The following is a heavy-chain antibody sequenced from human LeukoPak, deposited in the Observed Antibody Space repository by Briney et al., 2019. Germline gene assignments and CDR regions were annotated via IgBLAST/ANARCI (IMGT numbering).Heavy chain of an antibody. Sequence: SDTLSLTCAVSGGSISSSNWWSWVRQPPGKGLEWIGEIYHSGSTNYNPSLKSRVTIAVDKSKNQFSLKLSSVTAADTAVYYCARVDYYGSGRPFDYWGQGTLVTVSS. CDR1: GGSISSSNW. J-gene: IGHJ4*02. D-gene: IGHD3-10*01. V-gene: IGHV4-4*02. CDR2: IYHSGST. CDR3: ARVDYYGSGRPFDY.